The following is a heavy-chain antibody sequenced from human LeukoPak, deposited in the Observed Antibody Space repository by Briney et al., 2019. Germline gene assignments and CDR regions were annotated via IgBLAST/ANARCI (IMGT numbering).Heavy chain of an antibody. CDR1: GFTFSTYT. CDR2: ISGSGGST. D-gene: IGHD2-2*01. J-gene: IGHJ4*02. Sequence: GGSLRLSCTGSGFTFSTYTMNWVRQAPGKGLEWVSAISGSGGSTYYADSVKGRFTISRDNSKNTLYLQMNSLRAEDTAVYYCAKNKYGCSSTSCYGLDYWGQGTLVTVSS. V-gene: IGHV3-23*01. CDR3: AKNKYGCSSTSCYGLDY.